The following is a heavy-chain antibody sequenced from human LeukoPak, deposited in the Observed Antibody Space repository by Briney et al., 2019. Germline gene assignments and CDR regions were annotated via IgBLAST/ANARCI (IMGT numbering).Heavy chain of an antibody. Sequence: PGGSLRLSCAASGFTFSSYAMHWVRQAPGKGLEYVSAISSNGGSTYYANSVKGRFTISRDNSKNTLYLQMGSLRAEDMAVYYCARGALRYFDWLLCEFDYWGQGTLVTVSS. CDR3: ARGALRYFDWLLCEFDY. D-gene: IGHD3-9*01. V-gene: IGHV3-64*01. J-gene: IGHJ4*02. CDR2: ISSNGGST. CDR1: GFTFSSYA.